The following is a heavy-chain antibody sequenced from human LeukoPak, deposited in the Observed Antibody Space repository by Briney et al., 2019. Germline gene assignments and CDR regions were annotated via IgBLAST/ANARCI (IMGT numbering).Heavy chain of an antibody. D-gene: IGHD6-19*01. V-gene: IGHV1-18*01. J-gene: IGHJ4*02. CDR1: GYTFSTYG. Sequence: ASVKVSCKASGYTFSTYGIGWVRQAPGQGLEWMAWISAYNGNTNYAQKFQGRVTMTTDTSTSTAYMELKSLRSDDTAVYYCARDPRKTYSSGWYYFDYWGQGTLVTVSS. CDR3: ARDPRKTYSSGWYYFDY. CDR2: ISAYNGNT.